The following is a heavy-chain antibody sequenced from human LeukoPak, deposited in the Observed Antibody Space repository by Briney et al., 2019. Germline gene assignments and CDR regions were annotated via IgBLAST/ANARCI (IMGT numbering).Heavy chain of an antibody. CDR3: ASHVTTPRGGNDY. D-gene: IGHD4-17*01. J-gene: IGHJ4*02. CDR2: INPSGGST. Sequence: GASVKVSCKASGYTFTSYYMHWVRQAPGQGLEWMGIINPSGGSTSYAQKFQGRVTMTSDTSTSTVYMELSSLRSEDTAVYYCASHVTTPRGGNDYWGQGTLVTVSS. V-gene: IGHV1-46*01. CDR1: GYTFTSYY.